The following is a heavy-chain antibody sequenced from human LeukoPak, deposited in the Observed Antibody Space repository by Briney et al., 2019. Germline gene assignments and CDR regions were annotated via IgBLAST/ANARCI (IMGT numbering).Heavy chain of an antibody. V-gene: IGHV1-69*13. CDR2: IIPIFGTA. CDR3: ARTGVPVPPSQLAYCGGDCYRYYFDY. J-gene: IGHJ4*02. D-gene: IGHD2-21*02. Sequence: SVKVSCKASGGTFSSYAISRVRQAPGQGLEWMGGIIPIFGTANYAQKFQGRVTITADESTSTAYMELSSLRSEDTAVYYCARTGVPVPPSQLAYCGGDCYRYYFDYWGQGTLVTVSS. CDR1: GGTFSSYA.